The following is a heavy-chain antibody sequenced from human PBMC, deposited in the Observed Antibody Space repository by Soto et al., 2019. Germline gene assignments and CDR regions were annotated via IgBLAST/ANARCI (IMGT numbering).Heavy chain of an antibody. D-gene: IGHD2-2*01. Sequence: SETLSLTCAVSGGSVSSTMWWSWVRQPPGKGLEWIGEISHSGSTDYNPTLRTRITISLDKSRNQISLELNSVTVADTAVYYCASKTVVVPGQFWGQGTLVTAPQ. V-gene: IGHV4-4*02. J-gene: IGHJ4*02. CDR3: ASKTVVVPGQF. CDR1: GGSVSSTMW. CDR2: ISHSGST.